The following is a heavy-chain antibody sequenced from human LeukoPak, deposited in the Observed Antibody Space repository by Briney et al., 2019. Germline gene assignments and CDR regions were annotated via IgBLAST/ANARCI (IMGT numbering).Heavy chain of an antibody. V-gene: IGHV3-21*01. CDR2: ISSSSSYI. Sequence: GGCLRLSCAASGFTFSNYNMNWVRPAPGKGLEWVSSISSSSSYIYYADSVKGRFTISRDNTKNSLYLQMNSLRAEDTAVYYCARDSPYGTAGYWGQGTLVTVSS. J-gene: IGHJ4*02. D-gene: IGHD2-8*02. CDR1: GFTFSNYN. CDR3: ARDSPYGTAGY.